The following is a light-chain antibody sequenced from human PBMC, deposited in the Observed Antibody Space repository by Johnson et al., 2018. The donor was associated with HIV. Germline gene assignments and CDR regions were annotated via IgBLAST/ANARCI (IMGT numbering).Light chain of an antibody. Sequence: QSVLTQPPSVSAAPGQKVTISCSGSSSNIGNNYVSWYQQLPGTAPKLLIYDNNKRPSGIPDRFSGSKSGTSATLGINGLQTGDEADYYCGTWDSSLSRYVFDTGTKVTVL. CDR2: DNN. J-gene: IGLJ1*01. CDR3: GTWDSSLSRYV. CDR1: SSNIGNNY. V-gene: IGLV1-51*01.